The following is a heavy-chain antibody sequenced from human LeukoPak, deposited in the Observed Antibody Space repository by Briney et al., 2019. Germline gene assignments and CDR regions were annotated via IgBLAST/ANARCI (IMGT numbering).Heavy chain of an antibody. CDR1: GYTFTSYD. CDR3: ASILPYGSSAFDI. J-gene: IGHJ3*02. CDR2: MNPNSGNT. Sequence: ASVKVSCKASGYTFTSYDINWVRQATGQGLEWMGWMNPNSGNTGYAQQFQGRVTITRNTSISTAYMELSSLRSEDTAVYYCASILPYGSSAFDIWGQGTMVTVSS. D-gene: IGHD4-17*01. V-gene: IGHV1-8*03.